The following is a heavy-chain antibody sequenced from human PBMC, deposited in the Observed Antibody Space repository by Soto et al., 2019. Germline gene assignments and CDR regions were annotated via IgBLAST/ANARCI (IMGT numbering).Heavy chain of an antibody. CDR2: TYYRSKWYN. D-gene: IGHD2-2*01. V-gene: IGHV6-1*01. Sequence: SQTLSLPCAISGDSVSSNSSAWNFIRQSPSRGLELLGRTYYRSKWYNDYAVSVKSRITINPDTSKNQFSLQLNSVTPENTAVYYCARELGYCSSTSCDYYYYYGMDVWGQGTTVTVSS. J-gene: IGHJ6*02. CDR1: GDSVSSNSSA. CDR3: ARELGYCSSTSCDYYYYYGMDV.